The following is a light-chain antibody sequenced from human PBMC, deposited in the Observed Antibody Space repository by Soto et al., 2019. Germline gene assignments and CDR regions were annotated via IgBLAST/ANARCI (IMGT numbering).Light chain of an antibody. CDR1: QSVSSSY. V-gene: IGKV3-20*01. CDR2: GAS. Sequence: EIVLTQSPGTLSLSPGERATLSCRASQSVSSSYLAWYQQKPGQAPRLLFYGASSRATGIPDRFSGSGSGTDFTLTINRLEPEDFAVYYCQQYGSSPPYTFGQGTKLEIK. J-gene: IGKJ2*01. CDR3: QQYGSSPPYT.